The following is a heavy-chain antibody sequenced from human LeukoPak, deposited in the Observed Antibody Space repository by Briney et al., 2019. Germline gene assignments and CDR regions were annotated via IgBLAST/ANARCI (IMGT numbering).Heavy chain of an antibody. CDR3: ARGDGYNDAEYLQH. D-gene: IGHD5-24*01. CDR2: ISGGSGST. V-gene: IGHV3-23*01. CDR1: GFTFSSYA. Sequence: GGSLRLSCAASGFTFSSYAMNWVRQAPGKGLEWVSAISGGSGSTYYADSVKGRFTISRDNSKKTLYLQMNSLRVEDTAVYYCARGDGYNDAEYLQHWGQGTLVTVS. J-gene: IGHJ1*01.